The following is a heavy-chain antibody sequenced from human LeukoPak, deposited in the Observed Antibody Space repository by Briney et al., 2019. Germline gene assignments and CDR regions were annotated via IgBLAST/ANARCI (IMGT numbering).Heavy chain of an antibody. CDR3: ARDRTLTGQPDY. J-gene: IGHJ4*02. CDR2: INRDGTST. V-gene: IGHV3-74*01. CDR1: GFTFSSYA. D-gene: IGHD2-15*01. Sequence: PGGSLRLSCAASGFTFSSYAMSWVRQAPGKGLVWVSRINRDGTSTTYADSVKGRFTISRDNAKNTLHLQMNSLRAEDTAVYYCARDRTLTGQPDYWGQGTLVTVSS.